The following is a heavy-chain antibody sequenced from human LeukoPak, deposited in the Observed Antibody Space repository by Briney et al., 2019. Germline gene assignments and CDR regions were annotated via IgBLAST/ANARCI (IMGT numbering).Heavy chain of an antibody. J-gene: IGHJ6*02. CDR3: ARDSSGSGSVDV. CDR2: FDPEDGET. CDR1: GYTLTELS. Sequence: ASVKVSCKVSGYTLTELSMHWVRQAPGKGLEWMGGFDPEDGETIYAQKFQGRVTMTEDTSTDTAYMELSSLRSEDTAVYYCARDSSGSGSVDVWGQGTTVTVSS. V-gene: IGHV1-24*01. D-gene: IGHD3-10*01.